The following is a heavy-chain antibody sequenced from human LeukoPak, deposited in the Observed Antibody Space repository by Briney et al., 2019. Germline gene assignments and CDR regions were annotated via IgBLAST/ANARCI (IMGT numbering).Heavy chain of an antibody. CDR1: GFTFSSYA. D-gene: IGHD4-17*01. CDR2: ISYDGSNK. CDR3: VREDDYGDFFDY. J-gene: IGHJ4*02. Sequence: GRSLRLSCAASGFTFSSYAMHWVRQAPGKGLEWVALISYDGSNKYYADSVKGRFTISRDNSKNTLYLQMNSLRAEDTAVYYCVREDDYGDFFDYWGQGTLVTVSP. V-gene: IGHV3-30-3*01.